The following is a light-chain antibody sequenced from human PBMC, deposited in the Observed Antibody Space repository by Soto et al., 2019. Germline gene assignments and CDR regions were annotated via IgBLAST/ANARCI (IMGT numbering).Light chain of an antibody. CDR2: EVN. CDR1: SSDIRAYYY. V-gene: IGLV2-14*01. Sequence: QSSLSQPASLSGSPVQSITISCTGTSSDIRAYYYFSWFQQHPGKSPKLMISEVNNRPSGVSNRFAGSRSGNTAYLTISGLQVEDEAEYFCFSFTTTXTHVVGTGTKVXV. CDR3: FSFTTTXTHV. J-gene: IGLJ1*01.